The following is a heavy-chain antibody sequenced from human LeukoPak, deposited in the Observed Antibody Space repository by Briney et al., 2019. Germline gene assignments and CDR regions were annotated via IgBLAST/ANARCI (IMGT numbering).Heavy chain of an antibody. V-gene: IGHV1-24*01. CDR2: FDPEDGET. CDR1: GYTLTELS. CDR3: ATYYIAAGERAIAVAGTKTFDY. J-gene: IGHJ4*02. D-gene: IGHD6-19*01. Sequence: ASVKVSCKVSGYTLTELSMHWVRQAPGKGLEWMGGFDPEDGETIYAQKFQGRVTMTEDTSTDTAYMELSSLRSEDAAVYYCATYYIAAGERAIAVAGTKTFDYWGQGTLVTVSS.